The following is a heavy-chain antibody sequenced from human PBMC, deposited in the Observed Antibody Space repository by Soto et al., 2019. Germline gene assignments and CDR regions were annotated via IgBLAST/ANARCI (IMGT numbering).Heavy chain of an antibody. CDR3: ASMIGDPVLSFDS. CDR2: IFYSGST. CDR1: GGSISSYY. V-gene: IGHV4-59*01. Sequence: QVQLQESGPGLVKPSETLSLTCTVSGGSISSYYWSWIRQPPGKGLEWIGFIFYSGSTSYNPSLVSPVTISIDTSEYQFSLKLNSVTAADTAVYYCASMIGDPVLSFDSWGQGTLVAVSS. D-gene: IGHD3-10*02. J-gene: IGHJ5*01.